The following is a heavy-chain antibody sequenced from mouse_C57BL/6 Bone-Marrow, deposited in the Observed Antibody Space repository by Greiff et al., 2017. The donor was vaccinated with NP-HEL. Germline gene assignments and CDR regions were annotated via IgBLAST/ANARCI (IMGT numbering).Heavy chain of an antibody. CDR2: IDPSDSYT. CDR1: GYTFTSYW. V-gene: IGHV1-59*01. Sequence: QVQLQQPGAELVRPGTSVKLSCKASGYTFTSYWMHWVKQRPGQGLEWIGVIDPSDSYTNYNQRFKGKATLTVDTSSSTAYMQLSSLTSEDSAVYYCARERWYFDVWGTGTTVTVSS. J-gene: IGHJ1*03. CDR3: ARERWYFDV.